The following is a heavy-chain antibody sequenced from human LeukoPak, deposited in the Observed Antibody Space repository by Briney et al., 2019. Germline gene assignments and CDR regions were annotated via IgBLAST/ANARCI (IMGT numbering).Heavy chain of an antibody. V-gene: IGHV3-23*01. D-gene: IGHD1-1*01. J-gene: IGHJ4*02. Sequence: PGGSLRLSCVASGFTFSNHAMTWVRQAPGEGREWVSSVTGNGGIAYYADSVKGRFTISRNNHKNVLSLQLNSLRAEDAAVYYCAKELGHNWGYFDYWGQGILVTVSS. CDR1: GFTFSNHA. CDR3: AKELGHNWGYFDY. CDR2: VTGNGGIA.